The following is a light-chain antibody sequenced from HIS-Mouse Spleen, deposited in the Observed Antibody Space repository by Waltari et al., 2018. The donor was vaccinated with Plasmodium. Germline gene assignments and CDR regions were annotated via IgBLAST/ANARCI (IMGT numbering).Light chain of an antibody. CDR1: RSDVGSYHL. CDR3: CSYAGSSTFVV. Sequence: QSALTQPASVSGSPGQSITISCTGTRSDVGSYHLFSWYQQHPGKAPKLMIYEGSKRPSGVSNRFSGSKSGNTASLTISGLQAEDEADYYCCSYAGSSTFVVFGGGTKLTVL. V-gene: IGLV2-23*03. J-gene: IGLJ3*02. CDR2: EGS.